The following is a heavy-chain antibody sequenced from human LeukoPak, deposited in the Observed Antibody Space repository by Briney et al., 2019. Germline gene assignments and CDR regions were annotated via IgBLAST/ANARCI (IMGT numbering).Heavy chain of an antibody. CDR1: GGSISSSSYY. Sequence: SETLSLTCTVSGGSISSSSYYWGWIRQPPGKGLEWIGTIYYSGSTDHNPSLKSRVTISVDTSKNQFSLKLSSVTAADTAVYYCARWNYFYGMDVWGQGTTVTVSS. CDR3: ARWNYFYGMDV. V-gene: IGHV4-39*01. CDR2: IYYSGST. J-gene: IGHJ6*02.